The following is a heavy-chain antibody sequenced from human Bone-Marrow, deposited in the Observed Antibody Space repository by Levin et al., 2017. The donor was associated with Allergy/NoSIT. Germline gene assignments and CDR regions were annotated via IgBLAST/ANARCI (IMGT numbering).Heavy chain of an antibody. D-gene: IGHD3-16*01. CDR2: IIPVFGTI. V-gene: IGHV1-69*13. CDR1: RDTFSTYA. CDR3: ARGGIRGTYFDDFSGLDV. Sequence: SVKVSCKASRDTFSTYAINWVRQAPGQGLQWMGGIIPVFGTINYAERFQDRVTLSADDYTTTAYMEVRSLRSEDTAVYYCARGGIRGTYFDDFSGLDVWGQGTAVTVSS. J-gene: IGHJ6*02.